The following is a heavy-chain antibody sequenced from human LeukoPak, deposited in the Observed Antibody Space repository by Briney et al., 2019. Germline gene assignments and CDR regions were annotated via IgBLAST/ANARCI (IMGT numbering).Heavy chain of an antibody. J-gene: IGHJ5*02. Sequence: PSETLSLTCTVSGGSVSSGGYYWSWIRQHPGKGLEWIGYIYYSGSTYYNPSLKGRVTISVDTSKNQFSLKLSSVTAADTAVYYCARDLAAAGTVDPWGQGTLVTVSS. D-gene: IGHD6-13*01. CDR3: ARDLAAAGTVDP. V-gene: IGHV4-31*03. CDR2: IYYSGST. CDR1: GGSVSSGGYY.